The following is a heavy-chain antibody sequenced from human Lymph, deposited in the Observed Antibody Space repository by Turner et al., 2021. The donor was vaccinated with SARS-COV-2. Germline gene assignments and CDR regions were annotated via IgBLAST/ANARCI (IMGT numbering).Heavy chain of an antibody. D-gene: IGHD6-13*01. CDR2: IYSGGTT. J-gene: IGHJ6*02. Sequence: EVQLVATGGGVIRPWGSLRHSCAASGIIVSRNYMNWVRQAPGKGLEWVSVIYSGGTTYYADSVKGRFTISRDNSKNTLYLQMNSLRVEDTAVYYCARDLGTYGMDVWGQGTTVTVSS. CDR3: ARDLGTYGMDV. V-gene: IGHV3-53*02. CDR1: GIIVSRNY.